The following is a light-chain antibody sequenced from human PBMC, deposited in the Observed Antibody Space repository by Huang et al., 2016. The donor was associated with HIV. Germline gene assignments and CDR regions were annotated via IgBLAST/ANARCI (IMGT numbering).Light chain of an antibody. CDR3: QQRSNWPVIT. V-gene: IGKV3-11*01. CDR2: DAS. Sequence: EIVLTQSPATLSLSPGERATLSCRASQTINSYLAWYQQKPGQAPRLLIYDASTRATGIPARFGGSGSGTDFTLTISSLEVEDVAVYYCQQRSNWPVITFGQGTRLEIK. CDR1: QTINSY. J-gene: IGKJ5*01.